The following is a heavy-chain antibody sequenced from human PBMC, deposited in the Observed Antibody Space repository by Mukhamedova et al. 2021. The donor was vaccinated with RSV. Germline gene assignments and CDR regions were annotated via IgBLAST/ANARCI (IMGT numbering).Heavy chain of an antibody. D-gene: IGHD3-22*01. CDR2: T. J-gene: IGHJ6*02. V-gene: IGHV3-53*01. Sequence: TYYADSVKGRFTISRDNSKNTLYLQMNSLRAEDTAVYYCARDYYYDSSGMDVWAKGPRSPSP. CDR3: ARDYYYDSSGMDV.